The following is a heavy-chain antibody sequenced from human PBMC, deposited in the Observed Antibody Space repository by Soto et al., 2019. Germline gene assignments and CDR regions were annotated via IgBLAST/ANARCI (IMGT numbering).Heavy chain of an antibody. D-gene: IGHD3-10*01. CDR2: ISGSGGST. J-gene: IGHJ4*02. CDR3: AKASHVLLWFGELLFFDY. Sequence: EVQLLESGVGLVQPGGSLRLSCAASGFTFSSYAMSWVRQAPGKGLEWVSAISGSGGSTYYADSVKGRFTISRDNSKNTLYLQMNSLRAEDTAVYYCAKASHVLLWFGELLFFDYWGQGTLVTVSS. CDR1: GFTFSSYA. V-gene: IGHV3-23*01.